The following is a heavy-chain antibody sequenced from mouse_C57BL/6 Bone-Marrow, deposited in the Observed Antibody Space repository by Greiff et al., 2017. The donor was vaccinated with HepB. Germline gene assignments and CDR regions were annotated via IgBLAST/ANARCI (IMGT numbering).Heavy chain of an antibody. V-gene: IGHV5-6*01. CDR2: ISSGSSYT. J-gene: IGHJ1*03. CDR3: ASVGITTGAGTDRYFDV. D-gene: IGHD1-1*01. CDR1: GFTFSSYG. Sequence: EVMLVESGGDLVKPGGSLKLSCAASGFTFSSYGMSWVRQTPEKRLEWVANISSGSSYTYYPDSVKGRFTISRDNAKNTLYLQMSSLKSEDTAMYYCASVGITTGAGTDRYFDVWGTGTTVTVSS.